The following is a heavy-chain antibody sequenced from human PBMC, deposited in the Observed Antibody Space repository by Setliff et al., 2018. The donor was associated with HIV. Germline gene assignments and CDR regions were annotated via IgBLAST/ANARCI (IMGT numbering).Heavy chain of an antibody. V-gene: IGHV4-38-2*01. CDR1: SYSISSGYY. CDR2: IYHSGST. Sequence: PSETLSLTCAVSSYSISSGYYWGWIRQPPGKGLEWIGNIYHSGSTYYNPPLKSRVTISVDTSKNQFSLKLSSVTAADTAVYYCARVQVSGTYPIDYWGQGTLVTVSS. D-gene: IGHD3-10*01. CDR3: ARVQVSGTYPIDY. J-gene: IGHJ4*02.